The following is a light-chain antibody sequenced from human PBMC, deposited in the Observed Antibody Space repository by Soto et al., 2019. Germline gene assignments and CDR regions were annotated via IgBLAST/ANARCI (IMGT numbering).Light chain of an antibody. Sequence: EIVLTQSPATLSLSPGERATLSCRASQSVSSYLAWYQQKPGQAPRLLIYYASNSGTAIPARFSCSGSGTDFTLTISSLEPEDFAVYYCQQRSNWTPYTFGQGTKLEIK. CDR3: QQRSNWTPYT. J-gene: IGKJ2*01. V-gene: IGKV3-11*01. CDR2: YAS. CDR1: QSVSSY.